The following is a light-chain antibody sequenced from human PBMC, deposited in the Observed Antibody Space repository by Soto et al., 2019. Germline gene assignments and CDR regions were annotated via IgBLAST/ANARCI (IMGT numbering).Light chain of an antibody. CDR1: QSVSSY. J-gene: IGKJ5*01. CDR2: DAS. Sequence: EIVLTQSPATLSLSPGERATLSCRASQSVSSYLAWYQQKPGQAPRLLIYDASNRATGIPARFSGSGSGTYFTLTISRLEPQDFAVYYCQQRSNWPITLGPGTRLEIK. V-gene: IGKV3-11*01. CDR3: QQRSNWPIT.